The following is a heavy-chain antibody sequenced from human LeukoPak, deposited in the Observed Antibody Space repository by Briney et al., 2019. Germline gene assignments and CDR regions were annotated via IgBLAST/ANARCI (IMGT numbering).Heavy chain of an antibody. D-gene: IGHD1-26*01. Sequence: PGGSLRLSCAASGFSFSSYSMNWVRQAPGKGLEWVSYISSSSNSIYCADSVKGRFTISRDNPQNSLYLQMNSLRDQDTAVYYCVRYSGSRNKVFDYWGQGALVTVSS. CDR3: VRYSGSRNKVFDY. V-gene: IGHV3-48*02. CDR2: ISSSSNSI. CDR1: GFSFSSYS. J-gene: IGHJ4*02.